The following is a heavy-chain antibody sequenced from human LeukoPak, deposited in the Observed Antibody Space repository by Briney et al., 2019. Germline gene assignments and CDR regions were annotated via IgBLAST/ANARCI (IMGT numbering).Heavy chain of an antibody. CDR2: IYYSGST. J-gene: IGHJ6*03. CDR3: ARGQRNGDYVIDYYYYYMDV. D-gene: IGHD4-17*01. CDR1: GGSISSSSYY. V-gene: IGHV4-39*07. Sequence: SETLSLTCTVSGGSISSSSYYWGWIRQPPGKGLEWIGSIYYSGSTYYNPSLKSRVTISVDTSKNQFSLKLSSVTAADTAVYYCARGQRNGDYVIDYYYYYMDVWGKGTTVTVSS.